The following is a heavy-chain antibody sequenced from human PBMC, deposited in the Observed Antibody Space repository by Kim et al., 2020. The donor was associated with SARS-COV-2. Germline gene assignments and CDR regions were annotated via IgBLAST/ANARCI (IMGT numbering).Heavy chain of an antibody. CDR3: TGDGLLEGWVDP. CDR1: GFTFSDSN. Sequence: GGSLRLSCAASGFTFSDSNIHWVRQASGKGLEWVGGIKDKGNNYAKVYAASGKGRFTRSRDDSKNTPFLQMNSLKTEDTAGYSCTGDGLLEGWVDPWGQG. CDR2: IKDKGNNYAK. D-gene: IGHD3-10*01. V-gene: IGHV3-73*01. J-gene: IGHJ5*02.